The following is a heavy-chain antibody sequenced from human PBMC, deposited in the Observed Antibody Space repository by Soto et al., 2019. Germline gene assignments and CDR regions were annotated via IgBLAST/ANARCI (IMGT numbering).Heavy chain of an antibody. D-gene: IGHD2-2*01. CDR2: ITTSDDTT. CDR1: GFTFSSSA. CDR3: AKGRGPSISCFDY. J-gene: IGHJ4*02. V-gene: IGHV3-23*01. Sequence: EVQLLESGGGLVQPGGSLRLSCAASGFTFSSSAMTWVRQAPGKGLEWVSVITTSDDTTYYADSVKGRFTISRDNSKNTQFLHMNSLSAEDTAIYYCAKGRGPSISCFDYWGQGTLVSVSS.